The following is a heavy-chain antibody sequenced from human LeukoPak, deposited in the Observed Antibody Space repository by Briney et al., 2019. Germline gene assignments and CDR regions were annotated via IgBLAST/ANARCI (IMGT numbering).Heavy chain of an antibody. CDR1: GGSFSGYY. V-gene: IGHV4-34*01. J-gene: IGHJ4*02. CDR2: INHSGST. Sequence: SETLSLTCAVYGGSFSGYYWSWIRQPPGKGLEWIGEINHSGSTNYNPFLKSRVTISVDTSKNQFSLKLSSVTAADTAVYYCARRPVSRIPGWRTFDYWGQGTLVTVSS. D-gene: IGHD6-19*01. CDR3: ARRPVSRIPGWRTFDY.